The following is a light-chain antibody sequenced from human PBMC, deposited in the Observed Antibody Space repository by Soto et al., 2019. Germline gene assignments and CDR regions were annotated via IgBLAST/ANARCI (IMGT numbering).Light chain of an antibody. CDR2: LNSDGSH. V-gene: IGLV4-69*01. Sequence: QAVVTQPPSASASLGASVKLTCTLSSGHNSYAIAWHQQQPEKGPRYLMKLNSDGSHSKGDGIPDRFSGSSSGAERYLTISSLQSEAESDYYCQTWSTDIRVFGGGTKLTVL. CDR1: SGHNSYA. J-gene: IGLJ3*02. CDR3: QTWSTDIRV.